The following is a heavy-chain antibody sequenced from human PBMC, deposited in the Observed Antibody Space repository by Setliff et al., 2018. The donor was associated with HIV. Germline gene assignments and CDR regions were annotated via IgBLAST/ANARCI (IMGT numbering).Heavy chain of an antibody. Sequence: ASVKVSCKASGYTLTDYYVQWVRQAPGQGLEWMGWVNPHDGGTYYAQILEGRVTMTRDTSTSTAYMELSRLRSDDTAVYYCVRDPRFSGYAQAFDFWGQGSLVTVSS. D-gene: IGHD5-12*01. CDR2: VNPHDGGT. J-gene: IGHJ4*02. CDR3: VRDPRFSGYAQAFDF. V-gene: IGHV1-2*02. CDR1: GYTLTDYY.